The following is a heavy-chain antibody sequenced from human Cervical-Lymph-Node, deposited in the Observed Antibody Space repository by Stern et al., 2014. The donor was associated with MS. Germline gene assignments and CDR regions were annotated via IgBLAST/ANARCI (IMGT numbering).Heavy chain of an antibody. Sequence: VQLVQSGAEVKKPGASVTVSCKTSAYTFTDYAIHWVRQAPGQRLEWMGWIATNNGNTKNSQNFQGRVTLTRDTSASTAYMEMRSLRSEDTAVYFCARDSSVAGTVPNWFDPWGQGTLVTVSS. CDR3: ARDSSVAGTVPNWFDP. CDR2: IATNNGNT. D-gene: IGHD6-19*01. J-gene: IGHJ5*02. V-gene: IGHV1-3*04. CDR1: AYTFTDYA.